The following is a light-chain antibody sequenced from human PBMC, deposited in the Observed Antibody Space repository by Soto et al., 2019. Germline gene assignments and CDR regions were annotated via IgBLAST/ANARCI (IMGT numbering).Light chain of an antibody. CDR2: DVN. J-gene: IGLJ1*01. CDR1: SSDVGGYIY. V-gene: IGLV2-14*03. Sequence: QSALTQPASVSGSPGQSITISCTGTSSDVGGYIYVSWYQQHPGEAPKLMIYDVNNRPSGVSNRFSGSKSGNTASLTISGLQTEDEADYYCVSYTSSFSYVFGSGTKVTVL. CDR3: VSYTSSFSYV.